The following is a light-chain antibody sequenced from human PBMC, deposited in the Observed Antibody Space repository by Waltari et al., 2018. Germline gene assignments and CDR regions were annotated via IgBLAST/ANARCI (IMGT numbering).Light chain of an antibody. CDR1: TSNIPDYPP. Sequence: QSALTQPRAVSRSPVPSVTISCSRSTSNIPDYPPLAWYQYHPGKAPRLLIHDVTKRPSGVPDRFSGSKSGDTASLTISGLQAEDEAEYYCCSYADSFTVFGGGTKLTVL. CDR2: DVT. V-gene: IGLV2-11*01. CDR3: CSYADSFTV. J-gene: IGLJ2*01.